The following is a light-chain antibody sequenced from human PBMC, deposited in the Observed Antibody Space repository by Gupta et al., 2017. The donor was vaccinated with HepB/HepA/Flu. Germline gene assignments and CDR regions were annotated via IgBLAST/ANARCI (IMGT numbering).Light chain of an antibody. CDR1: QGVSTY. CDR3: QQYDYYPRT. CDR2: AAS. J-gene: IGKJ1*01. V-gene: IGKV1-8*01. Sequence: AIRMTQSPSSFSASTGDKVTITCRASQGVSTYVAWYQVKPGRAPKLLIYAASTVQTGVPSRFSGSGSGTDFTLTVSCLQSEDFATYYCQQYDYYPRTFGQGTKVEIK.